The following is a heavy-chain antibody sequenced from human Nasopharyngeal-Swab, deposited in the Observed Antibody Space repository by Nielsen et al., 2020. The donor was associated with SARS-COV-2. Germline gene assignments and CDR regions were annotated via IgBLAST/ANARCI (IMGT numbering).Heavy chain of an antibody. CDR3: ARDGNFWSGYPLSADY. CDR2: ISAYNGNT. CDR1: GYTFTSYG. D-gene: IGHD3-3*01. J-gene: IGHJ4*02. Sequence: ASVKVSCKASGYTFTSYGISWVRQAPGQGLEWMGWISAYNGNTNYAQKLQGRVTMTTDTSTSTAYMELRSLRPDDTAVYYCARDGNFWSGYPLSADYWGQGTLVTVSS. V-gene: IGHV1-18*04.